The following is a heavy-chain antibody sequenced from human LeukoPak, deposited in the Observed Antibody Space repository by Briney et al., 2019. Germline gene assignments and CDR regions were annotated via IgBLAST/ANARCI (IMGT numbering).Heavy chain of an antibody. V-gene: IGHV3-33*01. D-gene: IGHD1-26*01. Sequence: PGRSLRLSCAASGFTFSSYGMHWVRQAPGKGLEWVAVIWYDGSNKYYADSVKGRITTSRDNSKNTLYLQMNSLRAEDTAVYYCARDHGYRVVGATRDAFDIWGQGTMVTVSS. J-gene: IGHJ3*02. CDR1: GFTFSSYG. CDR3: ARDHGYRVVGATRDAFDI. CDR2: IWYDGSNK.